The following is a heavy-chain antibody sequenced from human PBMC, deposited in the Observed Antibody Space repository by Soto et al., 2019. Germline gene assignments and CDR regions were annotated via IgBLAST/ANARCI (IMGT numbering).Heavy chain of an antibody. Sequence: GGSLRLSCAASGFTFSDYYMSWIRQAPGKGLEWVSYISSSGSTIYYADSVKGRFTISRDNAKNSLYLQMNSLRAEDTAVYYCAGTLVVVPAAMSYFDYWGQGTLVTVSS. CDR1: GFTFSDYY. V-gene: IGHV3-11*01. J-gene: IGHJ4*02. D-gene: IGHD2-2*01. CDR2: ISSSGSTI. CDR3: AGTLVVVPAAMSYFDY.